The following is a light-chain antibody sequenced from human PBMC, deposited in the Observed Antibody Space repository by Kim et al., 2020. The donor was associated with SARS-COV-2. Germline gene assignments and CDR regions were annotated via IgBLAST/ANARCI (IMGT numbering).Light chain of an antibody. J-gene: IGLJ3*02. Sequence: SSELTQDPAVSVALGQTVRITCQGDSLRSYYASWYQQKPGQAPVHVIYEKNNRPSGIPDRFSGSSSGNTASLTITGAQAEDEADYYCNSRESGVNHVVFGGGTQLTVL. CDR3: NSRESGVNHVV. CDR1: SLRSYY. V-gene: IGLV3-19*01. CDR2: EKN.